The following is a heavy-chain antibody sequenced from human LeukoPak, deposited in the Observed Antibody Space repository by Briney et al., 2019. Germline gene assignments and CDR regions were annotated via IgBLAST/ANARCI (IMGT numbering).Heavy chain of an antibody. D-gene: IGHD3-10*01. CDR3: ARSDYYGSGKNYAMDV. J-gene: IGHJ6*02. CDR2: ISSDGSDK. Sequence: PGGSLRLSCAASGFTFSSYSMHWVRQAPGKGLEWVAVISSDGSDKYHADSVKGRFTISRDNSKNTLYLQMNSLRTEDTAVYYCARSDYYGSGKNYAMDVWGQGTTVTVSS. CDR1: GFTFSSYS. V-gene: IGHV3-30*14.